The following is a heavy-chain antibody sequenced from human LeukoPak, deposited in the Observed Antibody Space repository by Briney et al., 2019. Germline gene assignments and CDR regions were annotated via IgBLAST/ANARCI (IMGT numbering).Heavy chain of an antibody. J-gene: IGHJ4*02. D-gene: IGHD3-10*01. CDR2: ISGSGAST. Sequence: GGTLRLSCAASGFTFSSYGMSWVRQAPGKGLEWVSAISGSGASTYYADSVKGRFTISRDNSKNTLYLQMNSLRAEDTAVYYCAKGYCYGSGCYLVPNDFWGKGTLVTVSS. CDR1: GFTFSSYG. CDR3: AKGYCYGSGCYLVPNDF. V-gene: IGHV3-23*01.